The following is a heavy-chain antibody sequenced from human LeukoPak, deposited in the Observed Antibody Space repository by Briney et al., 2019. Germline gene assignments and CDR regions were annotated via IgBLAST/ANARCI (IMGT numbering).Heavy chain of an antibody. CDR2: ISVSGGST. V-gene: IGHV3-23*01. D-gene: IGHD3-22*01. CDR1: GFSFSSSG. Sequence: GGSLRLPCAASGFSFSSSGMSWVRQAPGKGLEWVSGISVSGGSTNYADSVKGRFTISRDNSKNTLYLQMNSLRADDTAVYYCAKDYYDTSGYYYWGQGTLVTVSS. CDR3: AKDYYDTSGYYY. J-gene: IGHJ4*02.